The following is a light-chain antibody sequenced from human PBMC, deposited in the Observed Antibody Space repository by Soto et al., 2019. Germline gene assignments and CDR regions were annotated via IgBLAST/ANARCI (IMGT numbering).Light chain of an antibody. CDR3: QHYNSYPIT. J-gene: IGKJ5*01. CDR2: KAS. V-gene: IGKV1-5*03. Sequence: DIQMTQSPSSLSASVGDRVTITCRASQSISSYLNWYQQKPGKAPKLLIYKASSLESGVPSRFSGSGSGTEFTLTISSLQPDDFGTYYCQHYNSYPITFGQGTRLEIK. CDR1: QSISSY.